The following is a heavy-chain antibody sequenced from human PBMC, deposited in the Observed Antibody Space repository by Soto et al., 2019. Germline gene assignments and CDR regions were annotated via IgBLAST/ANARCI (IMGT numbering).Heavy chain of an antibody. V-gene: IGHV3-30-3*01. CDR1: GFTFSSYA. J-gene: IGHJ4*02. D-gene: IGHD3-9*01. Sequence: GGSLRLSCAASGFTFSSYAMHWVRQAPGKGLEWVAVISYDGSNKYYADSVKSRFTISRDNSKNTLYLQMNSLRAEDTAVYYCARAPLSRKYYFDYWGQGTLVTVSS. CDR2: ISYDGSNK. CDR3: ARAPLSRKYYFDY.